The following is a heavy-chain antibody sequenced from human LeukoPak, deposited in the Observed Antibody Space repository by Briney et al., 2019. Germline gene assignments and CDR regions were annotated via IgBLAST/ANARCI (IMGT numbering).Heavy chain of an antibody. CDR2: ISSSSTYI. CDR1: GFTFSSYS. V-gene: IGHV3-21*01. D-gene: IGHD4-17*01. Sequence: GGSLRLSCAASGFTFSSYSMNWVRQAPGKGLEWVSSISSSSTYIYYADSLKGRFTISRDNAENSLYLQMNSLRAEDTAVYYCARAPETYGDYGPIYYGMDVWGKGTTVTVSS. J-gene: IGHJ6*04. CDR3: ARAPETYGDYGPIYYGMDV.